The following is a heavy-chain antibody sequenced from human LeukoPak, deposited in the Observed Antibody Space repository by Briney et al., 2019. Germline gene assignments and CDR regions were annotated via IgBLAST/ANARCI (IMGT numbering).Heavy chain of an antibody. CDR2: ISYSGST. J-gene: IGHJ3*02. V-gene: IGHV4-59*12. CDR1: GDSISSYS. CDR3: ARALGRGAARGLDAFDI. D-gene: IGHD3-16*01. Sequence: PSETLSLTCTVSGDSISSYSWSWIRQPPGRGLEWIGYISYSGSTNYYPSLKSRVTISVDTSKNQFSLKLSSVTAADTAVYYCARALGRGAARGLDAFDIWGQGTMVTVFS.